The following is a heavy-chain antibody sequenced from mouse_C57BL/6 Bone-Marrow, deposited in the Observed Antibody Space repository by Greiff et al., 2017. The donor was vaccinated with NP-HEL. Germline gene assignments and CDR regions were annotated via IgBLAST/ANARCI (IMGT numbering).Heavy chain of an antibody. J-gene: IGHJ3*01. V-gene: IGHV5-4*01. CDR3: ERSNPAWFAY. Sequence: EVQRVESGGGLVKPGGSLKLSCAASGFTFSSYAMSWVRQTPGKRLEWIATISAGGSYTYYPDNVKGRFTLTTANAKSNPYMQMSSLKSEDTAMFYRERSNPAWFAYWGK. CDR2: ISAGGSYT. D-gene: IGHD2-5*01. CDR1: GFTFSSYA.